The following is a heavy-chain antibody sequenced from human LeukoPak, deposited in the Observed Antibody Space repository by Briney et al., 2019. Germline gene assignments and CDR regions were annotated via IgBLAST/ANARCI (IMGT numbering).Heavy chain of an antibody. CDR2: ISYDGSNK. CDR1: GFTFSSYA. V-gene: IGHV3-30*04. CDR3: VRDVGPKVKHFDY. Sequence: GRSLRLSCAAFGFTFSSYAMHWVRQAPGKGLEWVAVISYDGSNKYYADSAKGRFTISRDSSKNTLYLQMNSLRAEDTAVYYCVRDVGPKVKHFDYWGQGTLVTVSS. J-gene: IGHJ4*02. D-gene: IGHD3-10*01.